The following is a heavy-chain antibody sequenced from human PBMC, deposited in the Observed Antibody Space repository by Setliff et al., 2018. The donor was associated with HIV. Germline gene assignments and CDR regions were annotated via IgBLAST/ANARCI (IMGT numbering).Heavy chain of an antibody. D-gene: IGHD3-22*01. Sequence: SVKVSCKASGDTFSNSAIYWVRQAPGQGLEWMGGIIPIFGTANYAQKFQGRVTITTDESTSTVYMELSSLRSEDTAVYYCARDRPNYGDSSMNDAFDIWGQGTMVTVSS. J-gene: IGHJ3*02. CDR1: GDTFSNSA. CDR2: IIPIFGTA. CDR3: ARDRPNYGDSSMNDAFDI. V-gene: IGHV1-69*05.